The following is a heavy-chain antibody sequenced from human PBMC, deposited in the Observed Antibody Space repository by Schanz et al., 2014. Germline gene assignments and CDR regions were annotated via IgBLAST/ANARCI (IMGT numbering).Heavy chain of an antibody. V-gene: IGHV3-21*01. CDR3: ARGTDWNLHY. CDR1: GFSFSSYS. Sequence: EADLVESGGGLIQRGESLRLSCSASGFSFSSYSMNWVRQAPGKGLEWVSSISSSSSYIYYADSVKGRFTVSRDSGQNSLYLQMNSLRAGDTAVYYCARGTDWNLHYWGQGALVTVSS. J-gene: IGHJ4*02. CDR2: ISSSSSYI. D-gene: IGHD1-1*01.